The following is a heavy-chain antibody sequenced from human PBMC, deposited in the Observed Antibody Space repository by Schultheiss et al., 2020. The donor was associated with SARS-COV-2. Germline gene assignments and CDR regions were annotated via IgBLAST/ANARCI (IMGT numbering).Heavy chain of an antibody. V-gene: IGHV3-48*03. Sequence: GGSLRLSCAASGFTFSSYAMHWVRQAPGKGLEWVSYISSSGSTIYYADSVKGRFTISRDNAKNSLYLQMNSLRAEDTAVYYCAKPHIVVVPAANEAFDIWGQGTMVTVSS. D-gene: IGHD2-2*01. J-gene: IGHJ3*02. CDR3: AKPHIVVVPAANEAFDI. CDR1: GFTFSSYA. CDR2: ISSSGSTI.